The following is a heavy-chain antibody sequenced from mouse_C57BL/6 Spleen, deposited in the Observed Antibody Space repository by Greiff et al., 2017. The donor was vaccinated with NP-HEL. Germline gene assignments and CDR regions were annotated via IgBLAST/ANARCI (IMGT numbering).Heavy chain of an antibody. Sequence: QVQLKESGAELVKPGASVKMSCKASGYTFTTYPIEWMKQNHGKSLEWIGNFHPYNDDTKYNEKFKGKATLTVEKSSSTVYLELSRLTSDDSAVYYCARRHYDYDWFAYWGQGTLVTVSA. CDR2: FHPYNDDT. CDR3: ARRHYDYDWFAY. D-gene: IGHD2-4*01. V-gene: IGHV1-47*01. CDR1: GYTFTTYP. J-gene: IGHJ3*01.